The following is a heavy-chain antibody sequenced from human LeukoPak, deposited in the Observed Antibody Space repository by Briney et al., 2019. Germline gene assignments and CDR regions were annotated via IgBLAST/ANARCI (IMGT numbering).Heavy chain of an antibody. Sequence: PGGSLRLSCAASGFTVSSNYMSRVRQAPGKGLEWVSVIYSGGSTYYADSVKGRFTISRGNSKNTLYLQMNSLRAEDTAVYYCARDYYGSAIDYWGQGTLVTVSS. J-gene: IGHJ4*02. D-gene: IGHD3-10*01. CDR2: IYSGGST. CDR3: ARDYYGSAIDY. CDR1: GFTVSSNY. V-gene: IGHV3-66*01.